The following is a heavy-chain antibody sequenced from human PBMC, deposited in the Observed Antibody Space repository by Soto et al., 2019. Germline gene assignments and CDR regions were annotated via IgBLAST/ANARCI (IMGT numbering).Heavy chain of an antibody. CDR3: ARVRAPAHTWFDP. J-gene: IGHJ5*02. CDR2: INPNSGGT. CDR1: GYTFTGYY. V-gene: IGHV1-2*04. D-gene: IGHD3-10*01. Sequence: ASVKVSCKASGYTFTGYYMHWVRQAPGQGLEWMGWINPNSGGTNYAQKFQGWVTMTRDTSISTAYMELSRLRSDDTAVYYCARVRAPAHTWFDPWGQGTLVTVSS.